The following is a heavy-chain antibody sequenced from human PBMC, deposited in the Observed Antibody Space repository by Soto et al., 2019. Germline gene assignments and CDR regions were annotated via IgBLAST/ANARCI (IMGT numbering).Heavy chain of an antibody. Sequence: ASVKVSCKASGYPFTSYGISWVRQAPGQGLEWMGWISAYNGNTNYAQKLQGRVTMTTDTSTSTAYMELRSLRSDDTAVYYCAMSGIAAAGAGRYYYYGRDVWGQGTTVTVSS. V-gene: IGHV1-18*04. D-gene: IGHD6-13*01. CDR3: AMSGIAAAGAGRYYYYGRDV. J-gene: IGHJ6*02. CDR1: GYPFTSYG. CDR2: ISAYNGNT.